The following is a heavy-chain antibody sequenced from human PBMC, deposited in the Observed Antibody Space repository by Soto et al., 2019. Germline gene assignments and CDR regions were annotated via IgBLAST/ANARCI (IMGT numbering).Heavy chain of an antibody. CDR2: IYHSGST. CDR1: GYSISSGYS. CDR3: ARHPLPWGQGGGDYPWPSYGD. J-gene: IGHJ4*02. Sequence: NPSETLSLTCAVSGYSISSGYSWGWIRQPPGKGLEWIGSIYHSGSTYYNPSLKSRVTISVDTSKNQFSLKLSSVTAADTAVYYCARHPLPWGQGGGDYPWPSYGDWGQGTLVSVSS. V-gene: IGHV4-38-2*01. D-gene: IGHD2-21*01.